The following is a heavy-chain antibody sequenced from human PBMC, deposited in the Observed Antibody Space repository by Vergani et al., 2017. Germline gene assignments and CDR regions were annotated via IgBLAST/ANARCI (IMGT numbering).Heavy chain of an antibody. D-gene: IGHD3-9*01. CDR2: IYHSGST. J-gene: IGHJ3*02. CDR1: GYSISSGYY. CDR3: ATLSLYDILTGFHDAFDI. V-gene: IGHV4-38-2*02. Sequence: HVQLQESGPGLVKPSETLSLTCTVSGYSISSGYYWGWIRQPPGKGLEWIGSIYHSGSTYYNPSLKSRVTISVDTSKNQFSLKLSSVTAADTAVYYCATLSLYDILTGFHDAFDIWGQGTMVTVSS.